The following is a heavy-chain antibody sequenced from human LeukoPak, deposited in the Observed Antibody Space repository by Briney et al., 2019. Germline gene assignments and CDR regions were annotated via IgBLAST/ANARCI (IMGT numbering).Heavy chain of an antibody. D-gene: IGHD6-13*01. J-gene: IGHJ4*02. CDR2: INPNSGGT. CDR3: ARGELLIGYNY. CDR1: GYTFTDYY. V-gene: IGHV1-2*02. Sequence: ASVKVSCKASGYTFTDYYIHWVRQAPGQGLEWMGWINPNSGGTNYVQKFQGRVTMTGETSISTAYMELSRLRSDDTAVFYCARGELLIGYNYWGQGSLVTVSS.